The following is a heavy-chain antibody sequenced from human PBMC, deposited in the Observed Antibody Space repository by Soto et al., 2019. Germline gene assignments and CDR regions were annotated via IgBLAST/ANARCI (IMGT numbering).Heavy chain of an antibody. CDR3: ARDKDRQPLGGNYDYGIDV. J-gene: IGHJ6*02. D-gene: IGHD2-15*01. CDR2: ISPIFSTP. CDR1: GGTFGNSA. Sequence: QVQLVQSGAEVKKPGSSVTVSCKASGGTFGNSAISWVRQAPGQGLEWMGGISPIFSTPDYAQKFQGRVTITAEESTTTAYMELTSLKSEDTSVYYCARDKDRQPLGGNYDYGIDVWGQGTRVTVSS. V-gene: IGHV1-69*12.